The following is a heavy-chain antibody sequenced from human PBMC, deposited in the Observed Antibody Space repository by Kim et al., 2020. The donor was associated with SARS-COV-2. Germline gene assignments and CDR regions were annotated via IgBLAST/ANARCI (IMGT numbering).Heavy chain of an antibody. V-gene: IGHV3-23*01. J-gene: IGHJ4*02. Sequence: GGSLRLSCAASGFSIDYNAMTWVRQAPGKGLEWVSSLGGDGNTFYANYVKGRFTISKDNYKNTLHLQMRGLRVDDTAVYFCVKDVLRWQHYFWGQGTLV. CDR1: GFSIDYNA. D-gene: IGHD4-17*01. CDR2: LGGDGNT. CDR3: VKDVLRWQHYF.